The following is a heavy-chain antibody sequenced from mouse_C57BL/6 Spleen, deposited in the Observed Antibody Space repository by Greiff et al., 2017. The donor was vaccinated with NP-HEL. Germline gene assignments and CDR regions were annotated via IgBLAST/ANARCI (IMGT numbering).Heavy chain of an antibody. V-gene: IGHV1-82*01. CDR3: ARSGDSSGPMDY. CDR1: GYAFSSSW. J-gene: IGHJ4*01. Sequence: VQLQQSGPELVKPGASVKISCKASGYAFSSSWMNWVKQRPGKGLEWIGRIYPGDGDTNYNGKFKGKATLTADKSSSTAYMQLSSLTSEDSAVYFCARSGDSSGPMDYWGQGTSVTVSS. CDR2: IYPGDGDT. D-gene: IGHD3-2*02.